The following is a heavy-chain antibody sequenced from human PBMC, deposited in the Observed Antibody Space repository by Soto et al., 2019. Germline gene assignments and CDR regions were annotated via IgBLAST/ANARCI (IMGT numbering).Heavy chain of an antibody. V-gene: IGHV4-31*03. CDR2: IYYSGST. D-gene: IGHD4-17*01. J-gene: IGHJ4*02. CDR3: ARGLSVTLFDN. Sequence: QVQLQESGPGLVKPSQTLSLTCTVSGGSISTGGYYWTWIRQHPGKGLEWIGYIYYSGSTYYNPSLKSRVTISVDTTKNQFSLKLSSVTAADTAVYYCARGLSVTLFDNWGQGTLVTVSS. CDR1: GGSISTGGYY.